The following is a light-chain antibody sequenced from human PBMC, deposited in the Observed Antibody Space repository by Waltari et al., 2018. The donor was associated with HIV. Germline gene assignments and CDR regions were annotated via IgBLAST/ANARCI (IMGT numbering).Light chain of an antibody. CDR2: EVK. J-gene: IGLJ2*01. Sequence: PGQSLTISCTGTRSAVGGYKYVSWYQQHPDKAPKLIIYEVKNRPAGVPNRFSGSQYGNTASRTISGLQAEDEVDYYCSSYTSDSVVFGGGTKLTVL. CDR1: RSAVGGYKY. CDR3: SSYTSDSVV. V-gene: IGLV2-14*01.